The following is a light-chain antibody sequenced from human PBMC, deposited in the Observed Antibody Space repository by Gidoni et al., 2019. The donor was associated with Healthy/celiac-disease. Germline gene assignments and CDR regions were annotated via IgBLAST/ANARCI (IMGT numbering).Light chain of an antibody. CDR1: QGISSY. CDR3: QQLNSYPLYT. CDR2: AAS. Sequence: DIQLTQSPSFLSASVGDRVTITCRASQGISSYLAWYQQKPGTAPKLLIYAASTLQSGVPSRFSGSGSGTEFTLTISSLQPEDFATYYCQQLNSYPLYTFXQXTKLEIK. V-gene: IGKV1-9*01. J-gene: IGKJ2*01.